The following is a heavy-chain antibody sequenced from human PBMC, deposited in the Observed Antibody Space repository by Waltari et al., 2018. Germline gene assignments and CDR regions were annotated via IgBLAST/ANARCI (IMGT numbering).Heavy chain of an antibody. Sequence: QVQLVQSGAEVKKPGASVKVSCKVSGYTLTELSMHWVRQTPGKGLEWMGGFDPEEGEKTDEQKVQGRVTMTEDTSTDTAYMELSSLRSEDTAMYYCASGRNGDYESWFDPWGQGTLVTVSS. CDR1: GYTLTELS. J-gene: IGHJ5*02. CDR2: FDPEEGEK. CDR3: ASGRNGDYESWFDP. V-gene: IGHV1-24*01. D-gene: IGHD4-17*01.